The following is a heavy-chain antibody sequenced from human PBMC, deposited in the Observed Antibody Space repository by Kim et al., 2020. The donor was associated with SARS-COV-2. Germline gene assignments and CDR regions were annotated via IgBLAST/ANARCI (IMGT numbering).Heavy chain of an antibody. CDR1: GGSISSYY. CDR2: IYYSGST. J-gene: IGHJ6*02. D-gene: IGHD1-1*01. Sequence: SETLSLTCTVSGGSISSYYWSWIRQPPGKGLEWIGYIYYSGSTNYNPSLKSRVTISVDTSKNQFSLKLSSVTAADTAVYYCARDRAPPRNTASRELWVYGMDVWGQGTTVTVSS. V-gene: IGHV4-59*13. CDR3: ARDRAPPRNTASRELWVYGMDV.